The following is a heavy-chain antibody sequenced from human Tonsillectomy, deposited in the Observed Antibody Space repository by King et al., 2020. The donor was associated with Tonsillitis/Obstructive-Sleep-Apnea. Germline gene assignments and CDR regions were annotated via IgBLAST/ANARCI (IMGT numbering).Heavy chain of an antibody. CDR1: GFTFSSYW. CDR2: INSDGSST. J-gene: IGHJ6*03. Sequence: VQLVESGGGXVQPGGSLRLSCAASGFTFSSYWMHWVRQAPGKGLVWVSRINSDGSSTSYADSVKGRFTISRDNAKNTLYLQMNSLRAEDTAVYYCAREDFGYYYYMDVWGKGTTVTVSS. CDR3: AREDFGYYYYMDV. D-gene: IGHD3-3*01. V-gene: IGHV3-74*01.